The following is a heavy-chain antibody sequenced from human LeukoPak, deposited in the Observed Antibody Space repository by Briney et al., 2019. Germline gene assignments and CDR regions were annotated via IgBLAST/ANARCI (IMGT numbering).Heavy chain of an antibody. Sequence: GGSLRLSCAASGFTFSSYGMSWVRQAPGKGLEWVSGLSGSGGSTYYSDSVKGRFTISRDNSKNTLYLQIDFLTAEDTAVYYCARSPVAGPPNYFDYLGQGTLVTVSS. J-gene: IGHJ4*02. V-gene: IGHV3-23*01. CDR3: ARSPVAGPPNYFDY. CDR1: GFTFSSYG. CDR2: LSGSGGST. D-gene: IGHD6-19*01.